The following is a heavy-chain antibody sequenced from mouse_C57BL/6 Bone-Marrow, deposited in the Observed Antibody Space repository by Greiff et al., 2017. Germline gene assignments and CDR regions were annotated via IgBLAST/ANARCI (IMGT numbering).Heavy chain of an antibody. CDR3: ARLDGSSPYYCDC. D-gene: IGHD1-1*01. J-gene: IGHJ2*01. CDR2: IRSGGSYT. CDR1: GFTFSSYG. V-gene: IGHV5-6*01. Sequence: EVMLVESGGDLVKPGGSLKLSCAASGFTFSSYGMSWVRQTPDKRLEWVATIRSGGSYTYYTDSVKGRFTISRDNAKNTLYLQLSSLTSEDTAMYYCARLDGSSPYYCDCWGQGTTLTVSS.